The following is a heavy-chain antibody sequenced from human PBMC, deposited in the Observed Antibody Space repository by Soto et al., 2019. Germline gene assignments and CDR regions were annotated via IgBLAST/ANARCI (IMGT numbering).Heavy chain of an antibody. CDR2: IRSKANSYAT. J-gene: IGHJ4*02. CDR3: TRPRPSITGTTYGDY. V-gene: IGHV3-73*01. CDR1: GFTFSGSA. D-gene: IGHD1-7*01. Sequence: GGSLRLSCAASGFTFSGSAMHWVRQASGKGLEWVGRIRSKANSYATAYAASVKGRFTISRDDSKNTAYLQMNSLKTEDTAVYYCTRPRPSITGTTYGDYWGQGTLVTVSS.